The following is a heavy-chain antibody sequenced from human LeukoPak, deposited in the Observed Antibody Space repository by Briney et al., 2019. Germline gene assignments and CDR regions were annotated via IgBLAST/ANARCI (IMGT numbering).Heavy chain of an antibody. Sequence: KPSETLSLTCTVSGASVSSGTSYWTWIRQPPGKGLDWIGYVYYSGSTTYNPSLKSRVTISLDTSKNDFSLKLTSVTAADTAVYYCARRSVGGGERFDYWGQGILVTVSS. CDR2: VYYSGST. CDR3: ARRSVGGGERFDY. D-gene: IGHD3-16*01. V-gene: IGHV4-61*03. J-gene: IGHJ4*02. CDR1: GASVSSGTSY.